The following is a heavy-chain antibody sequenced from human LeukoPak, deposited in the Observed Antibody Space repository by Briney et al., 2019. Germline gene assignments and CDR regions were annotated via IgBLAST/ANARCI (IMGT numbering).Heavy chain of an antibody. J-gene: IGHJ2*01. Sequence: PGGSLRLSCAASGFTFSSYAMSWVRHAPGKRLEWVAPISDSGAVTYYADSVKGRFTISRDNPKNTVYLQMNSLRAEDTAIYYCAKLGYCSGGSCYSRWYFDLWGRGTLVTVSA. V-gene: IGHV3-23*01. CDR2: ISDSGAVT. CDR1: GFTFSSYA. D-gene: IGHD2-15*01. CDR3: AKLGYCSGGSCYSRWYFDL.